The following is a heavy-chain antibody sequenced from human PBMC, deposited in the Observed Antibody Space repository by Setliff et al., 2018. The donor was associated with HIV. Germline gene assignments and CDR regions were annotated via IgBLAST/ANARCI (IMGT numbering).Heavy chain of an antibody. D-gene: IGHD3-10*01. CDR3: ARWHPPYGFWEEDY. CDR1: GGSISSGSYY. CDR2: IYTSGST. J-gene: IGHJ4*02. Sequence: LSLTCTVSGGSISSGSYYWSWIRQPAGKGLEWIGHIYTSGSTNYNPSLKSRVTISVDTSKNQFSLKLSSVTAADTAVYYCARWHPPYGFWEEDYWGQGTLVTVSS. V-gene: IGHV4-61*09.